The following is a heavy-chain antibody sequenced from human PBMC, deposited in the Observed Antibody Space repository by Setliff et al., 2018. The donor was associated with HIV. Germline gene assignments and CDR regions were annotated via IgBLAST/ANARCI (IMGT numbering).Heavy chain of an antibody. CDR1: GGSISNFY. CDR2: IYSTGDT. Sequence: PSETLSLTCSVSGGSISNFYWSWIRQPPGKGLEWVGHIYSTGDTNYNPSLKSRVTLSADTSKNQLSLSLTSVTAADTAVYYCARGSGGYCSGGSCYFGFGLALWGQGTTVTVSS. CDR3: ARGSGGYCSGGSCYFGFGLAL. D-gene: IGHD2-15*01. V-gene: IGHV4-4*07. J-gene: IGHJ6*02.